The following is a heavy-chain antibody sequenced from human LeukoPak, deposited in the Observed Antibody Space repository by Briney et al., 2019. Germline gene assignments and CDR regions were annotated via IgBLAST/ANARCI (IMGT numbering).Heavy chain of an antibody. Sequence: PGGSLRLSCPASGFTFSSYEMHWFRQVPGKGLEWISYISTDGSTTNYAESVRGRFTISRDNAKYALYLQMNSLRGEDTAFYYCVREATAEYYFDYWGQGTLVTVSS. CDR2: ISTDGSTT. CDR1: GFTFSSYE. CDR3: VREATAEYYFDY. D-gene: IGHD6-13*01. J-gene: IGHJ4*02. V-gene: IGHV3-48*03.